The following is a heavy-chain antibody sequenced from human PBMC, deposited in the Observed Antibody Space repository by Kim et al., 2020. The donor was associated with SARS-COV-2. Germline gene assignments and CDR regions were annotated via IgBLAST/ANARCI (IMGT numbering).Heavy chain of an antibody. D-gene: IGHD3-3*01. Sequence: STASADSVKGRFSISRDNAKNTLYLQMNNLRAEDTAVYYCAKGRVGHYFDYWGQGTLVTVSS. V-gene: IGHV3-23*01. CDR2: ST. CDR3: AKGRVGHYFDY. J-gene: IGHJ4*02.